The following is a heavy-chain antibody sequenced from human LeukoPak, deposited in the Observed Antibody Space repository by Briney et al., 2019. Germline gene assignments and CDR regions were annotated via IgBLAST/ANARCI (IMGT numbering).Heavy chain of an antibody. J-gene: IGHJ6*03. Sequence: GGSLRLSCAASGFTFSSYAMHWVRQAPGKGLEYVSAISSNGGSTYYANSVKGRFTISRDNSKNTLYLQMGSLRAEDMAVYYCARGATGLYYYYYYMDVWGKGTTATISS. CDR3: ARGATGLYYYYYYMDV. V-gene: IGHV3-64*01. CDR1: GFTFSSYA. CDR2: ISSNGGST. D-gene: IGHD1-26*01.